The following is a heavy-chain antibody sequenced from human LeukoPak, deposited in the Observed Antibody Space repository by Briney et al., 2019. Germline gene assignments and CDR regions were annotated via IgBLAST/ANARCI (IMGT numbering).Heavy chain of an antibody. Sequence: GGSLRLSCAASGFTFSSYMMTWVRQAPGKGLEWVANIKPDGGEKFYVDSVRGRFTISRDNAKNSLYLQMNSLRAEDTALYYCARGTFVRPLDYWGQGTLVTVSS. D-gene: IGHD2/OR15-2a*01. J-gene: IGHJ4*02. V-gene: IGHV3-7*03. CDR3: ARGTFVRPLDY. CDR1: GFTFSSYM. CDR2: IKPDGGEK.